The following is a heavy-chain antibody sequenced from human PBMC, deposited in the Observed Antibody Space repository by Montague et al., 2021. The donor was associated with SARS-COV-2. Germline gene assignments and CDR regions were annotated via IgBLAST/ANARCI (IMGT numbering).Heavy chain of an antibody. V-gene: IGHV4-39*01. CDR1: GGSITSSNYY. CDR3: ARVGGSGWYAPGYFDY. Sequence: SETLSLTCTVSGGSITSSNYYWGWIRQPPGKGLEWFGSISYSGSTYYNPSLKGRVTISVDTSKHQFSLRLSSVTAAATAVYYCARVGGSGWYAPGYFDYWGQGTLVTVSS. J-gene: IGHJ4*02. CDR2: ISYSGST. D-gene: IGHD6-19*01.